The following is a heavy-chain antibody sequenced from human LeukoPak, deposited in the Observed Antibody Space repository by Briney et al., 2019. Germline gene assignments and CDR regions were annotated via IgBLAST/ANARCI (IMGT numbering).Heavy chain of an antibody. V-gene: IGHV4-59*08. CDR1: GGSFSSYY. Sequence: PSETLSLTCAVYGGSFSSYYWSWIRQPPGKGLEWIGYIYSNGRTNYNPSLQSRVTISVDTSRNQFSLRLSSVTAADTAIYYCARHSTTVISLWGQGTLVTVSS. D-gene: IGHD4-23*01. J-gene: IGHJ4*02. CDR3: ARHSTTVISL. CDR2: IYSNGRT.